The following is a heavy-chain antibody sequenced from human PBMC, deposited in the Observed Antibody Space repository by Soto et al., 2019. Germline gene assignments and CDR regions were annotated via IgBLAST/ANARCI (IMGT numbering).Heavy chain of an antibody. V-gene: IGHV3-23*01. CDR3: AKRDWSSWLPFDY. Sequence: EVQLLESGGGLVQPGGSLRLSCAASGFTFSSYAMSWVRQAPGKGLEWVSAISGSGGSTYYADPVKGRFTISRDNSKNTLYLQMNSLRAEDTAVYYCAKRDWSSWLPFDYWGQGTLVTVSS. D-gene: IGHD6-13*01. J-gene: IGHJ4*02. CDR2: ISGSGGST. CDR1: GFTFSSYA.